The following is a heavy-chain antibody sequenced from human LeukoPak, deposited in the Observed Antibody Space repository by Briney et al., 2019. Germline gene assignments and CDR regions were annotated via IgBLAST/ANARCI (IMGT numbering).Heavy chain of an antibody. J-gene: IGHJ3*02. CDR3: ARDPDYYDSSGYYPI. Sequence: GGSLRLSCAASGFTFSSYAMHWVRQAPGKGLEWVAVISYDGSNKYYADSVKGRFTISRDNSKNTLYLQMNSLRAEDTAVYYCARDPDYYDSSGYYPIWGQGTMVTVSS. V-gene: IGHV3-30-3*01. CDR1: GFTFSSYA. D-gene: IGHD3-22*01. CDR2: ISYDGSNK.